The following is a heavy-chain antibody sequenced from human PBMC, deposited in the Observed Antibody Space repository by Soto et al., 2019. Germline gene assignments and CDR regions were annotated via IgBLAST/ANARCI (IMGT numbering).Heavy chain of an antibody. J-gene: IGHJ6*03. CDR2: ITTSGGNT. V-gene: IGHV3-23*01. Sequence: EVQLLESGGGLVQPGGSLRLSCAASGFTFSTYAMSWVRQAPGKGLEWVSTITTSGGNTYYADSVQGRFTISRDNSKNTLYLQMNSLRAEDTAVYYCAGRYCTNGVCYTNYYYYMDVWGKGTTGTVSS. D-gene: IGHD2-8*01. CDR3: AGRYCTNGVCYTNYYYYMDV. CDR1: GFTFSTYA.